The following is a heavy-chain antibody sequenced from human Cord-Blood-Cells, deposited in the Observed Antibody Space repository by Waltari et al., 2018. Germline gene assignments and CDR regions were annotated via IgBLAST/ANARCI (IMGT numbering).Heavy chain of an antibody. J-gene: IGHJ5*02. V-gene: IGHV4-34*01. CDR1: GGSFSGYY. D-gene: IGHD3-10*01. Sequence: QVQLQQWGAGLLKPSETLSLTCAVYGGSFSGYYWSWNRQPPGKGLEWMGEINHSGSTNYNPSLKSRVTISVDTSKNQFSLKLSSVTAADTAVYYCARVIYGSGSYSDWFDPWGQGTLVTVSS. CDR3: ARVIYGSGSYSDWFDP. CDR2: INHSGST.